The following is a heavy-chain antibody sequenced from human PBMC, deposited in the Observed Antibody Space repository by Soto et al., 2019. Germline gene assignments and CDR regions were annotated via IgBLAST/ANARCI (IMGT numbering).Heavy chain of an antibody. D-gene: IGHD3-22*01. Sequence: SETLSLTCAVYGGSFSGYYWSWIRQPPGKGLEWIGEINHSGSTNYNPSLKSRVTISVDTSKNQFYLRLSSVTAADTAVYYCARSTYYYDSSDYYSFYFDYWGQGTLVTVSS. J-gene: IGHJ4*02. CDR2: INHSGST. CDR1: GGSFSGYY. V-gene: IGHV4-34*01. CDR3: ARSTYYYDSSDYYSFYFDY.